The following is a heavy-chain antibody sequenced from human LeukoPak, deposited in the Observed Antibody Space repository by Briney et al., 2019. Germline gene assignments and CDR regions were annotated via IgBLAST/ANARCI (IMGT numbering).Heavy chain of an antibody. V-gene: IGHV4-30-4*01. Sequence: SQTLSLTCTVSGGSISSGEYYWSWIRQTPGKGLEWMGYIYYSGTTNYNPSLKSRVTISVDTSKNQFSLKLSSVTAADTAVYYCARGNYYYYMDVWGKGTTVTVSS. CDR3: ARGNYYYYMDV. CDR2: IYYSGTT. J-gene: IGHJ6*03. CDR1: GGSISSGEYY.